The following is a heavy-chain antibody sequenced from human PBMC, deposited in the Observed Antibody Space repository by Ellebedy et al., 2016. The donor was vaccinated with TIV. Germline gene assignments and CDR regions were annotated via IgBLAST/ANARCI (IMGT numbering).Heavy chain of an antibody. CDR3: ARGDRGSGWYWDK. V-gene: IGHV5-51*01. J-gene: IGHJ4*02. CDR2: IYPGDSDT. Sequence: KVSCKGSGYSFISYWIGWVRQMPGKGLEWMGYIYPGDSDTRYSPSFQGQVTISVDTSISTAYLQWSSLKASDTAIYYCARGDRGSGWYWDKWGQGTLVTVSS. D-gene: IGHD6-19*01. CDR1: GYSFISYW.